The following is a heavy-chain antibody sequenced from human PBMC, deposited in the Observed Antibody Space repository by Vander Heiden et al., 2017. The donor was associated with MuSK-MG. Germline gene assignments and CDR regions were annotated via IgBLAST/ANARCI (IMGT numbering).Heavy chain of an antibody. CDR1: GFSLTTSQVG. CDR2: IFWNDDK. J-gene: IGHJ4*02. CDR3: AHRLLRRSGGQEFDF. Sequence: QITLKESGPTLVKPTQTLTLTCTFSGFSLTTSQVGVAWIRQPPGKALEWLAMIFWNDDKRYSPSLKSRLTITKDTSKNQVVLTMTNMDTVDTATYYCAHRLLRRSGGQEFDFWGQGTLVSVSS. D-gene: IGHD2-8*02. V-gene: IGHV2-5*01.